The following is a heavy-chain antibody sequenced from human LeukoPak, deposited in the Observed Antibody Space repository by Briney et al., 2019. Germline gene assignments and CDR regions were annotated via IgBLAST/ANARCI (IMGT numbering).Heavy chain of an antibody. CDR1: GFTFSSYS. CDR3: ARDNTTGAFDI. J-gene: IGHJ3*02. CDR2: ISSSSYI. D-gene: IGHD4-11*01. Sequence: GGSLRLSCAASGFTFSSYSMNWVRQAPGKGLEWVSSISSSSYIYYADSVKGRFTISRDNAKNSLYLQMNSLRAEDTAVYYCARDNTTGAFDIWGQGTMVTVSS. V-gene: IGHV3-21*01.